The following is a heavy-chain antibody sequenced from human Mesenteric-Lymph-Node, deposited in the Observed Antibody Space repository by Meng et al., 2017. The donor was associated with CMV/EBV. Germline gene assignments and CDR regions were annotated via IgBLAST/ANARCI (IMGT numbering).Heavy chain of an antibody. J-gene: IGHJ4*02. CDR1: SVSGYY. V-gene: IGHV4-34*01. CDR3: ARESVLRYFDWSTRSNFDY. CDR2: INHSGST. Sequence: SVSGYYWSWIRQPPGKGLEWIGEINHSGSTNYNPSLKSRVTISVDTSKNQFSLKLSSVTAADTAVYYCARESVLRYFDWSTRSNFDYWGQGTLVTVSS. D-gene: IGHD3-9*01.